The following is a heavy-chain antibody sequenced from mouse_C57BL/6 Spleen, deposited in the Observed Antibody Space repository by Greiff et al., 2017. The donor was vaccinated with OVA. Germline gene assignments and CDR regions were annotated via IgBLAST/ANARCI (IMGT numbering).Heavy chain of an antibody. V-gene: IGHV3-1*01. D-gene: IGHD2-2*01. CDR2: ISYSGST. Sequence: EVQGVESGPGMVKPSQSLSLTCTVTGYSITSGYDWHWIRHFPGNKLEWMGYISYSGSTNYNPSLKSRISITHDTSKNHFFLKLNSVTTEDTATYYCAREGYDEGTWFAYWGQGTLVTVSA. J-gene: IGHJ3*01. CDR3: AREGYDEGTWFAY. CDR1: GYSITSGYD.